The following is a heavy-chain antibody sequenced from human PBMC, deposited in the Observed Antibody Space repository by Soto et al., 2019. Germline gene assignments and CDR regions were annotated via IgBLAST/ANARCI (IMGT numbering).Heavy chain of an antibody. Sequence: QVQLVESGGGVVQPGRSLRLSCAASGFTFSSYGMHWVRQAPGKGLEWVAVIWYDGSNKYYADSVKGRFTISRDNSKNTLYLQRNSLRAEDTAVYYCARDTAGRDADTMSRRGGSNYYYYYGMDVWGQGTTVTVSS. V-gene: IGHV3-33*01. CDR1: GFTFSSYG. CDR2: IWYDGSNK. CDR3: ARDTAGRDADTMSRRGGSNYYYYYGMDV. J-gene: IGHJ6*02. D-gene: IGHD3-10*02.